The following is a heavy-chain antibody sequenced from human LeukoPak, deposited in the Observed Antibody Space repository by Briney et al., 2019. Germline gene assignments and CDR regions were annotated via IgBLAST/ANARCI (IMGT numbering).Heavy chain of an antibody. Sequence: PGGSLRLSCAASGFTFSSYAMHWVRQAPGKGLEWVAVISYGGSNKYYADSVKGRFTISRDNSKNTLYLQMNSLKTEDTAVYYCTTSAGREQLYYYYYYMDVWGKGTTVTVSS. J-gene: IGHJ6*03. CDR1: GFTFSSYA. D-gene: IGHD6-13*01. V-gene: IGHV3-30*04. CDR3: TTSAGREQLYYYYYYMDV. CDR2: ISYGGSNK.